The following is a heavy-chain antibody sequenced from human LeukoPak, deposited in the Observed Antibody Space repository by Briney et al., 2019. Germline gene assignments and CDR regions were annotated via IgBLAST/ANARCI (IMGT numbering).Heavy chain of an antibody. Sequence: PGGSLRLSCAASGFTFSSYSMTWVRQAPGKGLEWVSFISTSSSYIYYADSVKGRFIISRDNAKTSLSLQMNSLRAEDTAVYYCARGTMFPYYLDYWGQGTLVTVSS. CDR1: GFTFSSYS. CDR2: ISTSSSYI. D-gene: IGHD3-10*02. CDR3: ARGTMFPYYLDY. J-gene: IGHJ4*02. V-gene: IGHV3-21*01.